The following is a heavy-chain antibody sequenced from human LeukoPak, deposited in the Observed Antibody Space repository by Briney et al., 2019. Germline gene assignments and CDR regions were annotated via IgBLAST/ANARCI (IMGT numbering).Heavy chain of an antibody. CDR2: IYYSGST. Sequence: SETLSLTCTVSGGSVSSGSYYWSWIRQPPGKGLEWVGYIYYSGSTNYNPSLKSRVTISVDMSKNQSSLKLSSVTAADTAVYYCARDLWIRSSGWTFDYWGQGTLVTVSS. CDR1: GGSVSSGSYY. CDR3: ARDLWIRSSGWTFDY. V-gene: IGHV4-61*01. D-gene: IGHD6-19*01. J-gene: IGHJ4*02.